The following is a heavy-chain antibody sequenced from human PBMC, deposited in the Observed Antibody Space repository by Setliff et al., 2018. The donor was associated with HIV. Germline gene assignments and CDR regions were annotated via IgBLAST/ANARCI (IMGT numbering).Heavy chain of an antibody. CDR2: IYHSGST. D-gene: IGHD2-2*02. Sequence: SETLSLTCTVSGYSISSGYYWGWIRQPPGKGLEWIGSIYHSGSTNYNPSLKSRVSRSVDKSKTQCSLKLTSVTAATTAVYYCARGPCSGTNCYNGMDVWGQGTTVTVSS. CDR1: GYSISSGYY. V-gene: IGHV4-38-2*02. CDR3: ARGPCSGTNCYNGMDV. J-gene: IGHJ6*02.